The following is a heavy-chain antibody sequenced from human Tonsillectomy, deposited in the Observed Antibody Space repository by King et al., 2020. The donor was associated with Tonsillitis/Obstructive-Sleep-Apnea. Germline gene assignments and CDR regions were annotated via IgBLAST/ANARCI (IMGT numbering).Heavy chain of an antibody. J-gene: IGHJ3*02. Sequence: NVSGGPISRYYWSCIRPPQGKGQEWIGDIYHTGTTNYNPSSKSRVTISLDTSKNQFSLKLSSVTAADTAVYYCARRDYSYGPFTIWGNGTMVTVS. CDR3: ARRDYSYGPFTI. V-gene: IGHV4-59*01. CDR2: IYHTGTT. CDR1: GGPISRYY. D-gene: IGHD3-10*01.